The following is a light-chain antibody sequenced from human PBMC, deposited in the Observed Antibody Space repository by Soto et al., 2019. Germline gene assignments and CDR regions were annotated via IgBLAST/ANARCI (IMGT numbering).Light chain of an antibody. CDR2: GAS. CDR3: QQHVGSPPYT. Sequence: EIVLTQSPGTLSLSPGERATLSCRASQSVSSGYLAWYQQKPGQAPRLLIYGASSRATDIPDRFSGSGSGTDFTLTISRLEPEDFAVYYCQQHVGSPPYTFGQGTNLEIK. J-gene: IGKJ2*01. CDR1: QSVSSGY. V-gene: IGKV3-20*01.